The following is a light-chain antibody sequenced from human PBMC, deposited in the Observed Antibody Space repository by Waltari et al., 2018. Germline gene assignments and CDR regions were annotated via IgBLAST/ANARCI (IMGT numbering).Light chain of an antibody. CDR3: QKYEALLAT. CDR1: QSVGRY. CDR2: GAS. J-gene: IGKJ1*01. Sequence: EIVLTQSPGTLSLSPGERATLSCRASQSVGRYLAWYQQKPGQAPRLLIYGASTRATGIPDRFSGSGSGTDFSLIISRLEPEDFAVYFCQKYEALLATFGQGTKVEIK. V-gene: IGKV3-20*01.